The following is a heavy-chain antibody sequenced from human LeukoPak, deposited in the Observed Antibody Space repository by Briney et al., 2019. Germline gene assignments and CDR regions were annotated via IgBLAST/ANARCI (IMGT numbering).Heavy chain of an antibody. CDR1: GFTFSSYS. D-gene: IGHD3-3*01. J-gene: IGHJ4*02. Sequence: GGSLRLSCAASGFTFSSYSMNWVRQAPGKGLEWVSYISSSSSTIYYADSVKGGFTISRDNAKNSLYLQMNSLRAEDTAVYYCAREIRWKGLDYWGQGTLVTVSS. CDR3: AREIRWKGLDY. V-gene: IGHV3-48*01. CDR2: ISSSSSTI.